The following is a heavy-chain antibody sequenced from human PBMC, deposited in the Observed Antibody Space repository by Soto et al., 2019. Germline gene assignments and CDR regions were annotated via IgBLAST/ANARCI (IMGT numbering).Heavy chain of an antibody. V-gene: IGHV5-51*01. CDR3: ATTYSNYHYYPYGMDV. J-gene: IGHJ6*02. CDR1: GFTFSSHW. CDR2: IYGGDSDT. D-gene: IGHD4-4*01. Sequence: GESLKISCKGSGFTFSSHWIAWVRQMPGRGLEWMGIIYGGDSDTRYSPSFQGQVTISADKSISTAYLQWSSLKASDTAMYYCATTYSNYHYYPYGMDVWGQGTTVTVSS.